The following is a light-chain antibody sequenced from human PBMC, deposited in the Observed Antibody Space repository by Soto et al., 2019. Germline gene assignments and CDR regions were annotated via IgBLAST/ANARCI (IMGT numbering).Light chain of an antibody. J-gene: IGLJ3*02. CDR3: CSYAGPYTWV. CDR1: SSDVGGYNL. V-gene: IGLV2-23*01. Sequence: QSALTQPASVSGSPGQSITIYCTGTSSDVGGYNLVSWYQHHPGKAPKVMIYEDSERPSGVSNRFSGSKSGNTASLTISGLQAEDEADYYCCSYAGPYTWVFGGGPKLTVL. CDR2: EDS.